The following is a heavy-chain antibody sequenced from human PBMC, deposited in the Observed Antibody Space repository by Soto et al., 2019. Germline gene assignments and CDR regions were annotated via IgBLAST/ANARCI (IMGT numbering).Heavy chain of an antibody. Sequence: SETLSLTCAVYGGSFSGYYWSWIRQPPGKGLEWIGEINHSGSTNYNPSLKSRVTISVDTSKNQFSLKLSSVTAADTAVYYCARGLRRGSSWYTPYYYYGMDVWGQGTTVTVSS. J-gene: IGHJ6*02. CDR2: INHSGST. CDR3: ARGLRRGSSWYTPYYYYGMDV. D-gene: IGHD6-13*01. V-gene: IGHV4-34*01. CDR1: GGSFSGYY.